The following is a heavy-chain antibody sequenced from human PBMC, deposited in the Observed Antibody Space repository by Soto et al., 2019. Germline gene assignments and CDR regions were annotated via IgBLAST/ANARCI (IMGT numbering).Heavy chain of an antibody. CDR1: GFTFDDYT. Sequence: DVQLVESGGVVVQPGGSLRLSCAASGFTFDDYTMHWVRQAPGKGLEWVSLMSWDGGSTYYADSVKGRFTISRDNSKNSLYLQMNSLRTEDTALYYCASTRSSSRAGDAFDIWGQGTMVTVSS. CDR2: MSWDGGST. J-gene: IGHJ3*02. CDR3: ASTRSSSRAGDAFDI. D-gene: IGHD6-13*01. V-gene: IGHV3-43*01.